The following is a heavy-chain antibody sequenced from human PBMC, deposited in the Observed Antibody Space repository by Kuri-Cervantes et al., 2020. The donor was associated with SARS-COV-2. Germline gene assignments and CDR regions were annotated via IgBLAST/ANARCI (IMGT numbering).Heavy chain of an antibody. J-gene: IGHJ4*02. CDR1: GASISSSNYY. CDR3: ARHLGGYGDRGFDF. Sequence: SETLSLTCTVSGASISSSNYYWGWIRQPPGKGLEWIGSISYGGTTSHNPSLKSRVTISLDTSKNQFSLRLTSVTAADSAVYYCARHLGGYGDRGFDFWGQGTLVTVSS. V-gene: IGHV4-39*01. CDR2: ISYGGTT. D-gene: IGHD4-17*01.